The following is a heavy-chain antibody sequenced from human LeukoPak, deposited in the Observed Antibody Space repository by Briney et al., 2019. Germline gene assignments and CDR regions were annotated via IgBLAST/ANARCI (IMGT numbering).Heavy chain of an antibody. J-gene: IGHJ6*02. Sequence: GGSLRLSCAASGFTFSSYSMNWVRQAPGKGLEWVSSISNSSSYIYYADSVKGRFTISRDNAKNSLYLQMNSLRAEDTAVYYCARSGWYYYYGMDVWGQGTTVTVSS. CDR1: GFTFSSYS. V-gene: IGHV3-21*01. CDR2: ISNSSSYI. CDR3: ARSGWYYYYGMDV. D-gene: IGHD6-19*01.